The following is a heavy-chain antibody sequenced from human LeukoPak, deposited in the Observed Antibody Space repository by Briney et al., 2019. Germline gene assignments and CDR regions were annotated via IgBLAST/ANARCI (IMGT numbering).Heavy chain of an antibody. J-gene: IGHJ6*02. CDR2: ISGSGGST. D-gene: IGHD6-19*01. CDR1: GFTFSGYA. V-gene: IGHV3-23*01. CDR3: AKVRSGQQWLVGGYYYGMDV. Sequence: GGSLRLSCAASGFTFSGYAMSWVRQAPGKGLEWVSAISGSGGSTYYADSVKGRFTISRDNSKNTLYLQMNSLRAEDTAVYYCAKVRSGQQWLVGGYYYGMDVWGQGTTVTVSS.